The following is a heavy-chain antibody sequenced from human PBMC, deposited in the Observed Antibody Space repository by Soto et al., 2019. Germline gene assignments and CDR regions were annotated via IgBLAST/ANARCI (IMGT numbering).Heavy chain of an antibody. CDR1: GVDFSSEV. CDR2: ISGSGRTI. CDR3: AKVGPSYYYGMDV. Sequence: GGSLRLSCAASGVDFSSEVMCWVRQAPGKGLEWVSSISGSGRTIYHADSMRGRFAISRDNSKNSLYLQLNDLRVDDTAVYYCAKVGPSYYYGMDVWVQGTTVTVSS. D-gene: IGHD1-26*01. J-gene: IGHJ6*02. V-gene: IGHV3-23*01.